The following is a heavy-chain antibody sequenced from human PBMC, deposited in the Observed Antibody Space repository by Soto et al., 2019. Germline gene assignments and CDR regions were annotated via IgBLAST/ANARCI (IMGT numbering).Heavy chain of an antibody. Sequence: GESLKISCKGSGYSFTSYLIGWVRQMPGKGLGWMGIIYPGDSDTRYSPSFQGQVTISADKSISTAYLQWSSLKASDTAMYYCARLTNVYYYGMDVWGQGTTVTVSS. CDR2: IYPGDSDT. J-gene: IGHJ6*02. D-gene: IGHD2-8*01. CDR1: GYSFTSYL. CDR3: ARLTNVYYYGMDV. V-gene: IGHV5-51*01.